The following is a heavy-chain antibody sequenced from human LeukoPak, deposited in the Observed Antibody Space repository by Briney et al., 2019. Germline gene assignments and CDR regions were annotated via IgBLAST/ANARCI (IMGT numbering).Heavy chain of an antibody. CDR2: INPSGRST. CDR3: AREMIVENYFDY. J-gene: IGHJ4*02. D-gene: IGHD3-22*01. CDR1: GYTFTNYF. Sequence: ASLKVSCKQSGYTFTNYFMHWVRQAPGQRLDWMGIINPSGRSTSYAQKFHGRVTMTRDTSTNTVYMELSSLRSEDTAVYCCAREMIVENYFDYWGQGTLVTVSS. V-gene: IGHV1-46*01.